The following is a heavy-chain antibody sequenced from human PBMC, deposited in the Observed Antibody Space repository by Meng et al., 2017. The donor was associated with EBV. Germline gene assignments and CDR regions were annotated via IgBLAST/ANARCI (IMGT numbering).Heavy chain of an antibody. D-gene: IGHD3-22*01. J-gene: IGHJ5*02. Sequence: QQPHTGADVNIAWALLKVSSQPDFSTLTSYEIPRLRRTTAQGLEWMRWMNPNSGNTGSAQKFQGRVTMTRNTSISTAYMELSSLRSEYTAVYYCARGPYYYDSSGYYYGEFDPWGQGTLVTVSS. V-gene: IGHV1-8*01. CDR3: ARGPYYYDSSGYYYGEFDP. CDR2: MNPNSGNT. CDR1: FSTLTSYE.